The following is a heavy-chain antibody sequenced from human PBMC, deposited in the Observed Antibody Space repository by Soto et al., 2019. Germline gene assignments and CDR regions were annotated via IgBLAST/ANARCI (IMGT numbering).Heavy chain of an antibody. CDR3: ARKVSGSTGRPDLWYCDL. J-gene: IGHJ2*01. CDR1: GFTFSGYA. CDR2: ISGGGDAT. Sequence: EVQLLDSGGGLVQPGGSLRLSCAASGFTFSGYALTWVRQAPGKGLEWVSAISGGGDATFYADSVQGRFTISRDNSKNTLYLQMNTLRAEDTAVYYWARKVSGSTGRPDLWYCDLWGRGTLVTVSS. V-gene: IGHV3-23*01. D-gene: IGHD3-10*01.